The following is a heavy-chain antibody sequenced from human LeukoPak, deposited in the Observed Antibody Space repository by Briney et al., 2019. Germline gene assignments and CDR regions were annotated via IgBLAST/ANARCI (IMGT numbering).Heavy chain of an antibody. CDR2: ISYDGSNK. D-gene: IGHD3-10*01. CDR1: GFTFSSYA. Sequence: GGSLRLSCAASGFTFSSYAMHWVRQAPGKGLEWVAVISYDGSNKYYADSVKGRFTISRDNSKNTLYLQMNSLRAEDTAVYYCARDLELTMDYWGQGTLVTVPS. J-gene: IGHJ4*02. CDR3: ARDLELTMDY. V-gene: IGHV3-30-3*01.